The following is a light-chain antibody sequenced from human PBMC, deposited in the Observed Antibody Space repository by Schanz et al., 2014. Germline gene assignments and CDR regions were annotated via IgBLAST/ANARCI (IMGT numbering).Light chain of an antibody. CDR3: ATWDDSLNVWV. Sequence: QSALTQPRSVSGSPGQSVTISCTGTSNDVGGYDHVSWHQQHPGKAPKVMIYDVNKRPSGVPDRFSGSKSGNTASLTISGLHAEDEADYYCATWDDSLNVWVFGGGTKLTVL. CDR1: SNDVGGYDH. J-gene: IGLJ3*02. V-gene: IGLV2-11*01. CDR2: DVN.